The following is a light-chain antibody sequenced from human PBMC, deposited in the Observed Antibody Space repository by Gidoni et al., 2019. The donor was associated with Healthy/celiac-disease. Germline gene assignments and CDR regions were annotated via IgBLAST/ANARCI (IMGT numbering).Light chain of an antibody. CDR3: SSYAGSNNFEV. CDR1: SSDVGGYNY. Sequence: QSALTQPPSASGSPGQSVTISCTGTSSDVGGYNYVSWYQQHPGKAPKLMIYEVSKRPSGVPDRFSGSKSGNMAFLTVSGLQAEDEADYYCSSYAGSNNFEVFGGGTKLTVL. J-gene: IGLJ3*02. CDR2: EVS. V-gene: IGLV2-8*01.